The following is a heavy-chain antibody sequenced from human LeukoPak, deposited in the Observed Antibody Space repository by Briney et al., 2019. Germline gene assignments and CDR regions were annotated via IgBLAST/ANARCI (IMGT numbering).Heavy chain of an antibody. V-gene: IGHV3-23*01. D-gene: IGHD2-15*01. CDR3: AKDPYCRGANCYQGLFDY. CDR2: ISGSAGST. Sequence: GGSLRLSCAASGLTFSSYGMSWVRQAPGKGLDWVSGISGSAGSTYYADSVKGRFTISRDNSKNTLYLQMNSLRAEDSAVYYCAKDPYCRGANCYQGLFDYWGQGTLVTVSS. J-gene: IGHJ4*02. CDR1: GLTFSSYG.